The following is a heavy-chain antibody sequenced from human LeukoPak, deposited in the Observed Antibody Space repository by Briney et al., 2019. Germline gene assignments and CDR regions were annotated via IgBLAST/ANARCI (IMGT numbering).Heavy chain of an antibody. V-gene: IGHV1-2*02. J-gene: IGHJ3*02. Sequence: ASVKVSCKTSGYTFTGYYMHWVRQAPGQGLEWMGWINPNSGGTNYAQKFQGRVTMATDTSTTTAYMELRSLRSDDTAVYYCARDAPDYYNSGGYQGFDGFDIWGQGTMVTVSS. CDR1: GYTFTGYY. CDR2: INPNSGGT. CDR3: ARDAPDYYNSGGYQGFDGFDI. D-gene: IGHD3-22*01.